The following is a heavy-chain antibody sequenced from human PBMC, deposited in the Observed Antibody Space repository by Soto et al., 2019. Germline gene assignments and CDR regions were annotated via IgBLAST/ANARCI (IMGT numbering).Heavy chain of an antibody. V-gene: IGHV1-2*04. J-gene: IGHJ3*01. CDR3: ARDLDDAFDV. CDR2: INPITGGT. CDR1: GYSLTTYY. Sequence: ASVKLSCKACGYSLTTYYINWVRQAPGQGLEWVGWINPITGGTKYAQKFQGWVTMTRDTSISTVYLELTGLKSDDTAVYFCARDLDDAFDVWGQGTMVTVSS.